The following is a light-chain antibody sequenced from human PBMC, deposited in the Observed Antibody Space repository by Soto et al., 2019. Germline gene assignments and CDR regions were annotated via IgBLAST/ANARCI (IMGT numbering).Light chain of an antibody. J-gene: IGLJ1*01. Sequence: QSVLTQPPSASGSPGQSVTISCTGTSRDVGGYNFVAWYQQHPGKAPKLMISEVSKRPSGVPDRFSGSKSGNTASLTVSGLQAEDEADYYCSSYAGSNIFVFGTGTKLTVL. V-gene: IGLV2-8*01. CDR2: EVS. CDR3: SSYAGSNIFV. CDR1: SRDVGGYNF.